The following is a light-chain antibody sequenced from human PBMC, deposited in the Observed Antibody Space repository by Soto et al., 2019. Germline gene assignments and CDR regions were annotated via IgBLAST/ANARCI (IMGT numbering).Light chain of an antibody. CDR1: SSDVGSYKF. CDR2: EGS. V-gene: IGLV2-23*01. Sequence: QSALTQPASVSGSPGQSITISCTGTSSDVGSYKFVSWYQQHPVKAPKLMIYEGSKRPSGVSNRFSGSKSGNTASLTISGLQAEDEADYYCCSYARSSTLVFGGGTKQTVL. CDR3: CSYARSSTLV. J-gene: IGLJ2*01.